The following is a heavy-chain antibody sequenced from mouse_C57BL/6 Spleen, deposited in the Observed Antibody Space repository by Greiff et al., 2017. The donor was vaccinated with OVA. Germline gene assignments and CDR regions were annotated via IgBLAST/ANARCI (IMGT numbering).Heavy chain of an antibody. CDR3: ARGDYDYDGGDY. J-gene: IGHJ2*01. D-gene: IGHD2-4*01. CDR2: IYPSDSET. V-gene: IGHV1-61*01. CDR1: GYTFTSYW. Sequence: VQLQQPGAELVRPGSSVKLSCKASGYTFTSYWMDWVKQRPGQGLEWIGNIYPSDSETHYNQKFKDKATLTVDKSSSTAYMQISSLTSEDSAVYCCARGDYDYDGGDYWGQGTTLTVSS.